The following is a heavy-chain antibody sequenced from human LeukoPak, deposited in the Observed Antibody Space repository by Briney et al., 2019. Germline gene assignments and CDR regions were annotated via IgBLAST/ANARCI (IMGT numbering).Heavy chain of an antibody. J-gene: IGHJ6*04. CDR2: IIPIFGTA. CDR1: GGTFSSYA. CDR3: ARGLGRNCSSTSCYYYYYGMDV. Sequence: SVKVSCKASGGTFSSYAISWVRQAPGQGLEWMGGIIPIFGTANYAQKFQGRVTITADESTSTAYMELSSLRSEDTAVYYCARGLGRNCSSTSCYYYYYGMDVWGKGTTVTVSS. V-gene: IGHV1-69*13. D-gene: IGHD2-2*01.